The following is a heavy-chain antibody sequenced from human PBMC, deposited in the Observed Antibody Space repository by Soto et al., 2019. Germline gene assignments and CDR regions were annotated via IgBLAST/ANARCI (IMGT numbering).Heavy chain of an antibody. V-gene: IGHV3-23*01. CDR2: ISGSGGST. CDR3: AKGSHTPIDFWSGYYAAYDY. D-gene: IGHD3-3*01. J-gene: IGHJ4*02. CDR1: GFTFSSYA. Sequence: GGSLRLSCAASGFTFSSYAMSWVRQAPGKGLEWVSAISGSGGSTYYADSVKGRFTISRDNSKNTLYLQMNSLRAEDTAVYYCAKGSHTPIDFWSGYYAAYDYWGQGTLVTVSS.